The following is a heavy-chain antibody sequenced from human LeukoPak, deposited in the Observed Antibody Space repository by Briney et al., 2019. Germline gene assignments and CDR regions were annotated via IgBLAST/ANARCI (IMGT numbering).Heavy chain of an antibody. CDR1: GGSISSYY. V-gene: IGHV4-4*09. Sequence: PSETLSLTCTVSGGSISSYYWSWIRQPPGKGLEWIGYIYTSGSTNYNPSLKSRVTISVDMSKNQFSLKLSSVTAAGTAVYYCARLVGATGIDYWGQGTLVTVSS. D-gene: IGHD1-26*01. J-gene: IGHJ4*02. CDR2: IYTSGST. CDR3: ARLVGATGIDY.